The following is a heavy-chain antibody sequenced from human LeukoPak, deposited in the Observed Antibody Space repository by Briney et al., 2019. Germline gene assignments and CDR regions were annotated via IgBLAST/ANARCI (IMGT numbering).Heavy chain of an antibody. Sequence: ASVKVSCKASGGTFSSYAISWVRQAPGQGLEWMGWISAYNGNTNYAQKLQGRVTMTTDTSTSTAYMELRSLRSDDTAVYYCARDYDILTGKAGPDYWGQGTLVTVSS. CDR3: ARDYDILTGKAGPDY. CDR2: ISAYNGNT. CDR1: GGTFSSYA. D-gene: IGHD3-9*01. J-gene: IGHJ4*02. V-gene: IGHV1-18*01.